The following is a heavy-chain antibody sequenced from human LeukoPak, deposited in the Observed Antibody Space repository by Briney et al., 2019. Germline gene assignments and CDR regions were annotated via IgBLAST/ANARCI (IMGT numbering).Heavy chain of an antibody. CDR2: TNHSGST. CDR3: ARGPWPSSGWYGY. CDR1: GGSFSGYY. D-gene: IGHD6-19*01. Sequence: SETLSLTCAVYGGSFSGYYWSWIRQPPGKGLEWIGETNHSGSTNYNPSLKSRVTISVDTSKNQFSLKLSSVTAADTAVYYCARGPWPSSGWYGYWGQGTLVTVSS. V-gene: IGHV4-34*01. J-gene: IGHJ4*02.